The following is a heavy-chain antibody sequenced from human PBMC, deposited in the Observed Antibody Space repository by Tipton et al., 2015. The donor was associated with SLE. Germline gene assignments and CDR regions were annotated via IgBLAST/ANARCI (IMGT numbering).Heavy chain of an antibody. CDR1: GFTFSNAW. J-gene: IGHJ2*01. Sequence: LRLSCAASGFTFSNAWMSWVRQAPGKGLEWVGSIYYSGSTNYNPSLKSRVTISVDTSKNQLSLKLSSVTAAGTAVYYCASSTSCYTYWYFDLWGRGTLVTVSS. CDR2: IYYSGST. CDR3: ASSTSCYTYWYFDL. D-gene: IGHD2-2*01. V-gene: IGHV4-59*01.